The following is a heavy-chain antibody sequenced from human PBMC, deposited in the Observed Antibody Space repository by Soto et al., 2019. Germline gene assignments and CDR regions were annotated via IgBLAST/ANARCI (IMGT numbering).Heavy chain of an antibody. CDR3: ALGIAARPIDS. V-gene: IGHV2-5*02. Sequence: QISLKESGPALVKPTQTLTLTCSFSGFSLTTTGVGVGWIRQPPGKALEWLALIYWDDDERYNPSLKNRLTITKDTSKNLVVLTMTNVDPVDTATSYCALGIAARPIDSWGQGTLVTVSS. D-gene: IGHD6-6*01. CDR1: GFSLTTTGVG. CDR2: IYWDDDE. J-gene: IGHJ4*02.